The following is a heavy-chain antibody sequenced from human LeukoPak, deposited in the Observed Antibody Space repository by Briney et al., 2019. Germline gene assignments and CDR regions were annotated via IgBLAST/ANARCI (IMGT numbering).Heavy chain of an antibody. Sequence: QPGRSLRLSCTASGFTFGDYAVSWVRQAPGKGLEWVVFIRIKAYGGTTEYAASVKGRVIISRDDSKRIAYLQMNSLKTEHTAVYYCTRDRRGYYPHFDYWGQGTLVTVSS. CDR1: GFTFGDYA. V-gene: IGHV3-49*04. CDR2: IRIKAYGGTT. J-gene: IGHJ4*02. D-gene: IGHD4-17*01. CDR3: TRDRRGYYPHFDY.